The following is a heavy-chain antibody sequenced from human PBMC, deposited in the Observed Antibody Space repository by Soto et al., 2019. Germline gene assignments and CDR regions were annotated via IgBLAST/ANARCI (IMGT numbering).Heavy chain of an antibody. CDR2: IYYSGST. V-gene: IGHV4-30-4*01. Sequence: SETLSLTCTVSGGSISSGDYYWSWIRQPPGKGLEWIGYIYYSGSTYYNPSLKSRVTISVDTSKNQFSLKLSSVTAADTAVYYCAREEWELRRPFGMDVWGQGTTVTVS. D-gene: IGHD1-26*01. CDR1: GGSISSGDYY. CDR3: AREEWELRRPFGMDV. J-gene: IGHJ6*02.